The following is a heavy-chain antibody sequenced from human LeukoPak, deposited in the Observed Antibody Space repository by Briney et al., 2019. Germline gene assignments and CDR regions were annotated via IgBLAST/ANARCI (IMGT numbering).Heavy chain of an antibody. CDR2: VFYSGST. D-gene: IGHD3-10*01. CDR3: ARGGDRSFDY. CDR1: GGSISTSNYY. Sequence: SETLSLTCTVSGGSISTSNYYWGWIRQPPGKGLVWIGNVFYSGSTYYSPSLRSRATISVDKAKNQFSLNLNSVTAADTAVYYCARGGDRSFDYWGQGTLVTVSS. V-gene: IGHV4-39*07. J-gene: IGHJ4*02.